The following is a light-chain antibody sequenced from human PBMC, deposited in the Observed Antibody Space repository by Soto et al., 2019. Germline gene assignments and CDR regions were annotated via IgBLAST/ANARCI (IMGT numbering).Light chain of an antibody. CDR2: DSS. CDR3: QQYDGYSPQT. Sequence: DIQMTQSPSTLFASVGDRVTITCRASQSVRNWLAWYQQKPGRAPHLLIYDSSTLEPGVPSRFRGRGSGTEFTITINGLQPDDFGTYYCQQYDGYSPQTFGQGTKVEIK. V-gene: IGKV1-5*01. CDR1: QSVRNW. J-gene: IGKJ1*01.